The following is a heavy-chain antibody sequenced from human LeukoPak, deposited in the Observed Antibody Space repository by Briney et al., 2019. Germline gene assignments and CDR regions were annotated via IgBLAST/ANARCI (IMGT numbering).Heavy chain of an antibody. J-gene: IGHJ4*02. CDR1: GXTINSYY. V-gene: IGHV4-59*08. Sequence: PSETLSLTCTVSGXTINSYYWSWIRQPPGKGLEWIGYIYYSGNTNYNPSLKSRVTISVDTSKNQFSLRLSSVTAADTAVYYCARRRWGLDYWGQGTLVTVSS. D-gene: IGHD4-23*01. CDR3: ARRRWGLDY. CDR2: IYYSGNT.